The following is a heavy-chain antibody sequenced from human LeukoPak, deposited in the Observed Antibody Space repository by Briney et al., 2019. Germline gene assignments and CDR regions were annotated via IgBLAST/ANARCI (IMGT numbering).Heavy chain of an antibody. CDR1: GFTFSSYA. J-gene: IGHJ4*02. D-gene: IGHD6-6*01. CDR3: ARGGSIAARPIDY. CDR2: ISSNGGST. V-gene: IGHV3-64*01. Sequence: GGSLRLSCAASGFTFSSYAMHWVRQAPGKGLEYVSAISSNGGSTYYANSVKGRFTISRDNSKNRLFLQMGSLRAEDMAVYYCARGGSIAARPIDYWGQGTLVTVSS.